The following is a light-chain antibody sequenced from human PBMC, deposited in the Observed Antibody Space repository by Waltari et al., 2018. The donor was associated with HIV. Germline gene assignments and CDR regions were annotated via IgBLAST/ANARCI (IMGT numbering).Light chain of an antibody. CDR1: SSDVGSYNL. Sequence: QSALTQPASVSGSPGQSITISCTGTSSDVGSYNLVSWYQQHPGKAPKLMIYEVSNGPSGVSNSFSGSKSGNTASLTISGRQAEDDADYYCCSYAGSSTLVFGGGTKLPVL. V-gene: IGLV2-23*02. CDR2: EVS. CDR3: CSYAGSSTLV. J-gene: IGLJ2*01.